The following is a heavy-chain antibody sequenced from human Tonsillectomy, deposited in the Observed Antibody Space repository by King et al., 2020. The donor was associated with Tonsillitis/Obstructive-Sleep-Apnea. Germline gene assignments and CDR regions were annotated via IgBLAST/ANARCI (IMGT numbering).Heavy chain of an antibody. J-gene: IGHJ4*02. CDR1: GGSFSGYS. CDR3: AGTSYGSGSDSYFDY. Sequence: QVQLQQWGAGLLKPSETLSLTCGVFGGSFSGYSWSWIRQPPGKGLEWIGQIKHSGSTKYNPSLKSRVTISGDTSKNQFSLNVNSVTAAGTAVYYCAGTSYGSGSDSYFDYWGRGTLVTVSS. V-gene: IGHV4-34*01. D-gene: IGHD3-10*01. CDR2: IKHSGST.